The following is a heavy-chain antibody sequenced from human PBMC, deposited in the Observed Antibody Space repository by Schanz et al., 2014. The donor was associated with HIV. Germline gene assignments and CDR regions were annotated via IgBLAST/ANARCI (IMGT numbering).Heavy chain of an antibody. Sequence: EVQLLESGGGLVQPGGSLRLSCADSGFTFSSYAMSWVRQAPGKGREWVSAIMGGGGSTYYADSVKGRFTISRDNSKNTLYLQMNSLRAEDTAVYYCARGSGPYYYYYGMDVWGQGTTVTVSS. CDR2: IMGGGGST. CDR1: GFTFSSYA. D-gene: IGHD3-10*01. CDR3: ARGSGPYYYYYGMDV. V-gene: IGHV3-23*01. J-gene: IGHJ6*02.